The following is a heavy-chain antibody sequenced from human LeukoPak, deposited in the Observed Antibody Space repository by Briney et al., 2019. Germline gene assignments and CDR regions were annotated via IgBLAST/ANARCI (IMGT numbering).Heavy chain of an antibody. CDR2: IYPGDSDT. CDR1: GYSFTSYW. V-gene: IGHV5-51*01. Sequence: GESLKISCKGSGYSFTSYWIGWVRQMPGKGLEWMGIIYPGDSDTRYSPSFQGQVTISADKSISTAYLQWSSLKASDTAMYYCARRKLWLEDGSGNAFDIWGQGTMVTVSS. CDR3: ARRKLWLEDGSGNAFDI. J-gene: IGHJ3*02. D-gene: IGHD3-10*01.